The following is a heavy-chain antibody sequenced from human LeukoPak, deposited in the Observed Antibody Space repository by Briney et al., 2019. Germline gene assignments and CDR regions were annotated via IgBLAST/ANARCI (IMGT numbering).Heavy chain of an antibody. CDR1: GGSISDYY. CDR3: ARRRGGNWFDP. V-gene: IGHV4-59*08. D-gene: IGHD5-24*01. Sequence: SETLSLTCTVSGGSISDYYWSWIRQPPGKGLESIGYIHYSGTTNYYPSLKSRVTISLDTSKNQFPLRLSSVTAADTAVYYCARRRGGNWFDPWGQGTLVTVSS. CDR2: IHYSGTT. J-gene: IGHJ5*02.